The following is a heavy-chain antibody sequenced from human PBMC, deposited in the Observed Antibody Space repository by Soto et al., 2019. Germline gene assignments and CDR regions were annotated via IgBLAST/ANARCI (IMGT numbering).Heavy chain of an antibody. V-gene: IGHV1-69*13. J-gene: IGHJ6*02. CDR3: ARGGLLRFLEWFRYGMDV. CDR2: IIPIFGTA. Sequence: VASVKVSCKASGGTFSSYAISWVRQAPGQGLEWMGGIIPIFGTANYAQKFQGRVTITADESTSTAYMELSSLRSEDTAVYYCARGGLLRFLEWFRYGMDVWGQGTTVTVSS. CDR1: GGTFSSYA. D-gene: IGHD3-3*01.